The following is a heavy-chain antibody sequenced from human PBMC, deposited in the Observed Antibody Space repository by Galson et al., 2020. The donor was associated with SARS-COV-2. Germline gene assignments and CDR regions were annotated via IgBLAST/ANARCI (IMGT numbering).Heavy chain of an antibody. CDR3: ARVYYASGVDFDY. Sequence: GESLKISCKTSGYSFTTYGVTWVRQAPGQGLEWMGWINPNNGNTNHPQKFQGRLNMTTDTSTSTAYMELRSLRSDDTAIYYCARVYYASGVDFDYWGQGTLVTVSS. J-gene: IGHJ4*02. CDR2: INPNNGNT. CDR1: GYSFTTYG. V-gene: IGHV1-18*01. D-gene: IGHD3-10*01.